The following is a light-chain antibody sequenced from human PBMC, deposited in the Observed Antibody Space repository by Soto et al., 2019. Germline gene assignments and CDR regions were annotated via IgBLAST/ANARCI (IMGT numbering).Light chain of an antibody. CDR3: QQYNKWPST. V-gene: IGKV3-15*01. Sequence: TQSPGTLSLSPGERGTLSCRASQSVTTNLAWYQQKPGQAPRLLIYGTSNRAAGVPARYSGSRSGTDFTLTISSLQSEDFAVYYCQQYNKWPSTFGQGTKVDIK. CDR1: QSVTTN. J-gene: IGKJ1*01. CDR2: GTS.